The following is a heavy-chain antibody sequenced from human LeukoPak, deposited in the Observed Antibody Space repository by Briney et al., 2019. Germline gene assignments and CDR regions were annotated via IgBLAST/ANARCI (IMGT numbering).Heavy chain of an antibody. CDR3: ARELENTHGGLFDY. J-gene: IGHJ4*02. D-gene: IGHD4-23*01. Sequence: GGSLRLSCEASGFTFSDYYMSWVRQAPEKGLEWLSYLSGDGATIYYADSVRGRFTISRDNAKSSLSLQMNTLRDDDTAVYYCARELENTHGGLFDYWGRGALVTVSS. CDR2: LSGDGATI. V-gene: IGHV3-11*01. CDR1: GFTFSDYY.